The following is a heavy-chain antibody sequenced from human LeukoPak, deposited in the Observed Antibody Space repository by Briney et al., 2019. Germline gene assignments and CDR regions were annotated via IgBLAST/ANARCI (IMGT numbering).Heavy chain of an antibody. CDR1: GFTFSSYA. J-gene: IGHJ6*02. D-gene: IGHD1-26*01. V-gene: IGHV3-23*01. CDR2: SSGSGGST. Sequence: GSLSFSCAASGFTFSSYAMSWVRQAPGKGLKWVSASSGSGGSTYYADSEKCRFTISRDNSKNTMKLQMNRLRAEDTAVYYCANAPGADKYYYYGMDVWGQGTTVTVSS. CDR3: ANAPGADKYYYYGMDV.